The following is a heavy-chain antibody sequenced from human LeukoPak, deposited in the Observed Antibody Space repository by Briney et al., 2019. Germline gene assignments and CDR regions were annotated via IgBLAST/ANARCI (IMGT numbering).Heavy chain of an antibody. V-gene: IGHV5-51*01. CDR2: IYPGDSDT. CDR3: ARGYCSGGSCYDAFDI. Sequence: GESLQISCKGSGYSFTSYWIGWVRQMPGKGLEWMGIIYPGDSDTRYSPSFQGQVTISADKSISTAYLQWSSLKASDTAMYYCARGYCSGGSCYDAFDIWGQGTMVTVSS. J-gene: IGHJ3*02. D-gene: IGHD2-15*01. CDR1: GYSFTSYW.